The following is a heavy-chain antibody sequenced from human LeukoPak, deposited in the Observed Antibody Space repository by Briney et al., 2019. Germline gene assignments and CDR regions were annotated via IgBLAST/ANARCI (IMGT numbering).Heavy chain of an antibody. CDR1: GGSISSYS. Sequence: SETLSLTCTVSGGSISSYSWRWIRQPAGKGLEWIGRIYTSGSTKYNPSPTSRVTMSVDTSKNQFSLKLRSVTAADTAVYYCARAVHCSGGSCYFDYWGQGTLVTVSS. D-gene: IGHD2-15*01. J-gene: IGHJ4*02. CDR3: ARAVHCSGGSCYFDY. CDR2: IYTSGST. V-gene: IGHV4-4*07.